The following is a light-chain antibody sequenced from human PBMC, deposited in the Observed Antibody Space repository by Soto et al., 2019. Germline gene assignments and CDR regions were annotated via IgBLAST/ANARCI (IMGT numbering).Light chain of an antibody. J-gene: IGKJ1*01. CDR1: QGISNF. V-gene: IGKV1-27*01. CDR2: AAF. Sequence: DIQMTQSPSSLSASVRDRVTITCRASQGISNFLAWHQQKPRKVPKLLIYAAFTLQSGVPSRFSGSGSGTDFILTITSLQPEDVATYYCQKYNNAPWTFGQGTKVEIK. CDR3: QKYNNAPWT.